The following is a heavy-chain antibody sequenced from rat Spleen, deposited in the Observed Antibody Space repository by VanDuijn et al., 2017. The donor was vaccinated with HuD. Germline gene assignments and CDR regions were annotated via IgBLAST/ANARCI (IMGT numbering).Heavy chain of an antibody. CDR1: GFTFSNYY. V-gene: IGHV5-25*01. J-gene: IGHJ2*01. Sequence: EVQLVESGGGLVQPGRSMKLSCTALGFTFSNYYMAWVRQAPTKGLEWVASITNTGGSTYYPDSVKGRFTISRDNAKSTLYLQMNSLRSEDTATYYCTRDRYYFDYWGQGVMVTVSS. CDR2: ITNTGGST. CDR3: TRDRYYFDY.